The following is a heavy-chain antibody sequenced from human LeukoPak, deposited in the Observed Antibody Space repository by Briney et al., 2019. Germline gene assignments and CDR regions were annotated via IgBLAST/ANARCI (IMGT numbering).Heavy chain of an antibody. Sequence: GVSLRLSCAASGFTFSSYDMHWVRQATGKGLEWVSAIGTAGDTYYPGSVKGRFTISRENAKNSLYLQMNSLRAGDTAVYYCARARRNDYGDYYFDYWGQGTLVTVSS. CDR3: ARARRNDYGDYYFDY. CDR1: GFTFSSYD. CDR2: IGTAGDT. D-gene: IGHD4-17*01. J-gene: IGHJ4*02. V-gene: IGHV3-13*01.